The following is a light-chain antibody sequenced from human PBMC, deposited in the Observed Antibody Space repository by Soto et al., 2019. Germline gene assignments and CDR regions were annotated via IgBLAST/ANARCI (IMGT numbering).Light chain of an antibody. CDR2: EDS. V-gene: IGLV2-23*01. Sequence: QSVLTQRAAVSGSPGQSITISCTGTSSDVGSYNLVSWYQHHPGKAPKLMIYEDSKRPSGVSNRFSGSKSGNTASLTISGLQAEDEADYFCCSYAGTTTYVFGTGTKVTVL. CDR3: CSYAGTTTYV. J-gene: IGLJ1*01. CDR1: SSDVGSYNL.